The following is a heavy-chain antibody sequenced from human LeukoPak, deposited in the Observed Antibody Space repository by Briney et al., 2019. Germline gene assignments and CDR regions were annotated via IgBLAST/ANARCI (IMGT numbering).Heavy chain of an antibody. V-gene: IGHV3-66*01. CDR3: ARGQGFGTDYYYYMDV. CDR2: LYSGGST. D-gene: IGHD3-10*01. J-gene: IGHJ6*03. CDR1: GFTVSTNY. Sequence: GGSLRLSCAASGFTVSTNYMSWVRQAPGKGLKWVSVLYSGGSTYYADSMKGRFSISRDNSKNTVYLQMNSLRAEDTAVYYCARGQGFGTDYYYYMDVWGKGPTVTISS.